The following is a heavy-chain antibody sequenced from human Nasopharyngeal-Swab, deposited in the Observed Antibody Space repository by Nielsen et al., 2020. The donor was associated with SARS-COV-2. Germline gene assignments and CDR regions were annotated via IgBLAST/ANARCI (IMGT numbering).Heavy chain of an antibody. D-gene: IGHD4-23*01. CDR2: FDPEDGET. V-gene: IGHV1-24*01. CDR1: GYTLTELS. J-gene: IGHJ4*02. Sequence: ASVKVSCKVSGYTLTELSMHWARQAPGKGLEWMGGFDPEDGETIYAQKFQGRVTMTEDTSTDTAYMELSSLRSEDTAVYYCATDGYGGNPLSYWGQGTLVTVSS. CDR3: ATDGYGGNPLSY.